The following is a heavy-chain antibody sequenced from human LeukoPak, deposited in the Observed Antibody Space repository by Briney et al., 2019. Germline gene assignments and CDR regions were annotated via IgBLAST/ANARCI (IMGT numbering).Heavy chain of an antibody. CDR1: GFTFSSYG. D-gene: IGHD6-19*01. V-gene: IGHV3-30*19. CDR3: ARDAYPLTQWLVQED. Sequence: PGGSLRLSCAASGFTFSSYGMHWVRQAPGKGLEWVAVILYDGSNKYYADSVKGRFTISRDNSKNTLYLQMNSLGVEDTAVYYCARDAYPLTQWLVQEDWGQGTLVTVSS. CDR2: ILYDGSNK. J-gene: IGHJ4*02.